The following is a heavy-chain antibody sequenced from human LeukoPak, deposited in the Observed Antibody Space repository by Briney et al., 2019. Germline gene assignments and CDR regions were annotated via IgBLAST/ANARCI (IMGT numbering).Heavy chain of an antibody. CDR3: ASSAAAGTFHYYYYGMDV. Sequence: ASVKVSCKASGYTFTSYAMHWVRQAPGQRLEWMGWINAGNGNTKYSQKFQGRVTITRDTSASTAYMELSSLRSEDTAVYHCASSAAAGTFHYYYYGMDVWGQGTTVTVSS. V-gene: IGHV1-3*01. J-gene: IGHJ6*02. CDR2: INAGNGNT. D-gene: IGHD6-13*01. CDR1: GYTFTSYA.